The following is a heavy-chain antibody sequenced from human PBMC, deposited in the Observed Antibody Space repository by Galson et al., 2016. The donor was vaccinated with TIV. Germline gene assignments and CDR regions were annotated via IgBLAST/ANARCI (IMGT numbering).Heavy chain of an antibody. J-gene: IGHJ6*02. CDR1: GFRFNEYE. CDR3: ARIIVSYGMDV. CDR2: LSGGATNT. Sequence: SLRLSCAASGFRFNEYEMSWVRQAPGKGLEWVSALSGGATNTYYSDSVKGRFTISRDKSKNTLYLAMSSLRAEDTAVYYCARIIVSYGMDVWGQGTTVTVSS. V-gene: IGHV3-23*01. D-gene: IGHD2/OR15-2a*01.